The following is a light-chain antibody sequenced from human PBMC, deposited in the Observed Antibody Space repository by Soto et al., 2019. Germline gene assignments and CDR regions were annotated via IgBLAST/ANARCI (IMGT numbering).Light chain of an antibody. V-gene: IGLV4-69*01. CDR1: SGHSSYA. J-gene: IGLJ2*01. CDR3: QTLGTGIVV. CDR2: VNSDGSH. Sequence: QLVLTQSPSASASLGASVKLTCTLSSGHSSYAIAWHQQQPEKGPRYLMNVNSDGSHSKGDGIPDRFSGSSSGAERYLTISSLQSEDEADYYCQTLGTGIVVFGGGTKLTVL.